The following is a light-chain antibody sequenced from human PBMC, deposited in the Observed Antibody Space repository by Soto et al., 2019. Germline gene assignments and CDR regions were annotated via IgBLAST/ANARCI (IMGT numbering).Light chain of an antibody. CDR1: QSVLYSSNNKNY. CDR3: QQYYSTRLT. CDR2: WAS. V-gene: IGKV4-1*01. Sequence: DIVMTQSPDSLAVSLGEGATINCKSSQSVLYSSNNKNYLAWYQQKPGQPPKLLIYWASTRESGVPDRFSGSGSGTDFTLTISSLQAEDVAVYYCQQYYSTRLTFGGGTKVDIK. J-gene: IGKJ4*01.